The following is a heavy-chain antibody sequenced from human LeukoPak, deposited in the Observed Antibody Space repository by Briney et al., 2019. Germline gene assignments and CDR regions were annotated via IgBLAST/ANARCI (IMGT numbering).Heavy chain of an antibody. J-gene: IGHJ6*04. V-gene: IGHV4-39*07. Sequence: SETLSLTCTVSGGSISSSSYYLDWIRQPPGKGLEWIGSTYYVGSTYYNPSLKSRVTISVDTSKNQFSLKLSSVTAADTAVYYCARDLRQLGIVVWGKGTTVTVSS. CDR1: GGSISSSSYY. CDR3: ARDLRQLGIVV. CDR2: TYYVGST. D-gene: IGHD6-13*01.